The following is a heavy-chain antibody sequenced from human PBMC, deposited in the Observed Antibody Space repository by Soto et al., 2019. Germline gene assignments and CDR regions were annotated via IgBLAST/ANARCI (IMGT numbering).Heavy chain of an antibody. CDR1: GGTFSSYA. V-gene: IGHV1-69*13. Sequence: SSVTVSCKASGGTFSSYAISWVRQAPGQGLEWMGGIIPIFGTANYAQKFQGRVTITADESTSTAYMELSGLRSEDTAVYYCARGKLYYDILTGYYNTFEYWG. CDR3: ARGKLYYDILTGYYNTFEY. D-gene: IGHD3-9*01. CDR2: IIPIFGTA. J-gene: IGHJ4*01.